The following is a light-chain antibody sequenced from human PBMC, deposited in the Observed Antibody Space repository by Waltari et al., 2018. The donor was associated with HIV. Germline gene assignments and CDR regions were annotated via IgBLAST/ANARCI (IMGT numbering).Light chain of an antibody. CDR2: SNN. V-gene: IGLV1-44*01. CDR1: SSNIGSNT. J-gene: IGLJ7*01. Sequence: QSVLTQPPSASGTPGQRVTISCSGSSSNIGSNTVNWYQQLPGTAPKLLIYSNNQRPSGVPDRFSGSKSGTSASLAISGLQSADEADYYCAAWDDSLKKAVFGGGTQLTVL. CDR3: AAWDDSLKKAV.